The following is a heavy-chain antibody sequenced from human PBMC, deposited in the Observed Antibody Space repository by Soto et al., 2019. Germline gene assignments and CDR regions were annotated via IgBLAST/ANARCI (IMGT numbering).Heavy chain of an antibody. CDR3: ARGGYSYGYDY. CDR2: IYYSGST. Sequence: SETLSLTCTVSGGSISSGGYYWSWIRQHPGKGLEWIGYIYYSGSTYYNPSLKSRVTTSVDTSKNQFSLKLSSVTAADTAVYYCARGGYSYGYDYWGQGTLVTVSS. V-gene: IGHV4-31*03. CDR1: GGSISSGGYY. J-gene: IGHJ4*02. D-gene: IGHD5-18*01.